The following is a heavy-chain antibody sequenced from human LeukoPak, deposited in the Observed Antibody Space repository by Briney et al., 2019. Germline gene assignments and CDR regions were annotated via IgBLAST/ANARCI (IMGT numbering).Heavy chain of an antibody. CDR2: IYYSGST. J-gene: IGHJ4*02. V-gene: IGHV4-39*02. D-gene: IGHD5-12*01. Sequence: SETLSLTCTVSGGSISSSSYYWGWIRQPPGKGLEWIGSIYYSGSTYYNPSLKSRVTISVDTSKNQFSLKLSSVTAADTAVYYCARDRGYSGYDSSFDYWGQGTLATVSS. CDR3: ARDRGYSGYDSSFDY. CDR1: GGSISSSSYY.